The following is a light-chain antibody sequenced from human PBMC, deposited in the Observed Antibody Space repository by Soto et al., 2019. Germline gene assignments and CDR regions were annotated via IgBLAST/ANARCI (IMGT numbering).Light chain of an antibody. Sequence: EIVLTQSPGTLSLSPGERTTLACRASQSVSRSYLAWYQQKPGQAPRLLIYGASSKATGIPVRFSGSGSGTDFTLNISRLEPEDSAVYYCQQYGSSTPTTFGNRPKLEIK. CDR3: QQYGSSTPTT. CDR1: QSVSRSY. CDR2: GAS. J-gene: IGKJ2*01. V-gene: IGKV3-20*01.